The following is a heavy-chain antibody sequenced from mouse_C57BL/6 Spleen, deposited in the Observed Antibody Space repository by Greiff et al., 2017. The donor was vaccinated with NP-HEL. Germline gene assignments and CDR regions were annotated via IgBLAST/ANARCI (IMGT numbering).Heavy chain of an antibody. J-gene: IGHJ4*01. CDR2: ISSGSSTI. Sequence: EVKLMESGGGLVKPGGSLKLSCAASGFTFSDYGMHWVRQAPEKGLEWVAYISSGSSTIYYADTVKGRFTISRDNAKNTLFLQMTSLRSEDTAMYYCARYPYAMDYWGQGTSVTVSS. CDR1: GFTFSDYG. CDR3: ARYPYAMDY. V-gene: IGHV5-17*01.